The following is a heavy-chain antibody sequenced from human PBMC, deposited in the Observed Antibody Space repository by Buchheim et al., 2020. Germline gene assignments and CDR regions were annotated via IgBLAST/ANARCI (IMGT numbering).Heavy chain of an antibody. CDR1: GGSTSSYY. J-gene: IGHJ4*02. CDR2: IYYSGST. V-gene: IGHV4-59*01. CDR3: ARGADYFDY. Sequence: QVQLQESGPGLVKPSETLSLTCTVSGGSTSSYYWSWIRQPPGKGLEWSGYIYYSGSTNYNTPLNSRVTISVDTSKNQFSLKLSSVTAADTAVYYCARGADYFDYWGQGTL.